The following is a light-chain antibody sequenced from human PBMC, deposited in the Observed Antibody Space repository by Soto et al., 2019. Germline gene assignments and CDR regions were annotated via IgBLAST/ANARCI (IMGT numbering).Light chain of an antibody. V-gene: IGKV1-39*01. CDR3: QQSYSTPET. CDR1: QTISSW. Sequence: DIQMTQSPSSVSASVGDTVTISCRASQTISSWLAWYQQKPGKAPKLLIYKASTLKSGVPSRFSGSGSGTDFTLTISSLQPEDFATYYCQQSYSTPETFGQGTKVDTK. J-gene: IGKJ1*01. CDR2: KAS.